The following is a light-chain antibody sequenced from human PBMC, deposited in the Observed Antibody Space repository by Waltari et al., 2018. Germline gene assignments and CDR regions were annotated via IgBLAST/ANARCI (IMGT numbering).Light chain of an antibody. Sequence: DIQMTQSPSSRPASVADRVTITRRASQTISNHFNCYQHKPGQPPRLLIFGVSSLRGGVPSRFRGSGSETDFTLTISGLQPEDLATYYCQHSDGPSPFGQGTKLEIK. J-gene: IGKJ2*01. CDR1: QTISNH. V-gene: IGKV1-39*01. CDR3: QHSDGPSP. CDR2: GVS.